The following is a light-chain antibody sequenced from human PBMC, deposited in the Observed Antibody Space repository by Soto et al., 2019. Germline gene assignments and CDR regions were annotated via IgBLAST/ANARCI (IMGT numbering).Light chain of an antibody. CDR1: QSVSSSY. V-gene: IGKV3-20*01. Sequence: EIVLTQSPGTLSLSPGERATLSCRASQSVSSSYLAWYQQKPGQAPRLLIYGASSRATGIPDRFSGSGSGTDFTLTISGLQSEDFGIYYCHHYNNWPPRNTFGQGTKVDIK. J-gene: IGKJ2*01. CDR2: GAS. CDR3: HHYNNWPPRNT.